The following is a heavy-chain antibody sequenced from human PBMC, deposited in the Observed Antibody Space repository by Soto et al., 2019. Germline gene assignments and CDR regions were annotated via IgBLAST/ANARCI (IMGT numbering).Heavy chain of an antibody. Sequence: GSLRLSCAASGFTFSSYAMSWVRQAPGKGLEWVSAISGSGGSTYYADSVKGRFTISRDNSKNTLYLQMNSLRAEDTAVYYCAKESVVVVVAAVASFDYWGQGTLVTVSS. J-gene: IGHJ4*02. D-gene: IGHD2-15*01. CDR2: ISGSGGST. CDR1: GFTFSSYA. CDR3: AKESVVVVVAAVASFDY. V-gene: IGHV3-23*01.